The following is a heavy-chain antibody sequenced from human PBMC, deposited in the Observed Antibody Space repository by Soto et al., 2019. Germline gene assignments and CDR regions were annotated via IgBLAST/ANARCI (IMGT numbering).Heavy chain of an antibody. J-gene: IGHJ4*02. V-gene: IGHV1-69*01. CDR3: ATGRYSYGYGVVDY. Sequence: QVQLVQSGAEVKKPGSSVKVSCKASGGTFSSYAISWVRQAPGQGLEWMGGIFPIFGTANDAQKFEGRVTITADESTSTAYMELRSLRSEDTAVYYCATGRYSYGYGVVDYWGQGTLVTVSS. CDR2: IFPIFGTA. CDR1: GGTFSSYA. D-gene: IGHD5-18*01.